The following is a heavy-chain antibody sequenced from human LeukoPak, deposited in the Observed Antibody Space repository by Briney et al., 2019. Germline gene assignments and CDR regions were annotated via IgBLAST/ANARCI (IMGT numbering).Heavy chain of an antibody. Sequence: GESLKISCEGSGYSFTSYLIGWGRQMPGEGLGWMGIIYPGDSDTRYSPSFQGQVTISADKSISTAYLQWSSLKASDTAMYYCARHVDTAMAEDYWGQGTLVTVSS. V-gene: IGHV5-51*01. CDR3: ARHVDTAMAEDY. J-gene: IGHJ4*02. CDR1: GYSFTSYL. D-gene: IGHD5-18*01. CDR2: IYPGDSDT.